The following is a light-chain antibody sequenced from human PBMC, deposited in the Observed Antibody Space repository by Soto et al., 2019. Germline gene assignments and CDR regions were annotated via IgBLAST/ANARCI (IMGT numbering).Light chain of an antibody. CDR2: AAS. Sequence: DIQMTQSPSSLSASVGDRVTITYRASQTISTYLNWYQHKPGRAPNLLIYAASSLQSGVPSRFSGSGSGTDFTLTISSLQPEDFATYYCQQSYSTLPYTFGQGTKLEIK. CDR1: QTISTY. J-gene: IGKJ2*01. CDR3: QQSYSTLPYT. V-gene: IGKV1-39*01.